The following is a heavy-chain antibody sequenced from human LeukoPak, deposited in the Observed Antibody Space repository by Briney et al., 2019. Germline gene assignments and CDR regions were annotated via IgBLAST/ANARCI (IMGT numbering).Heavy chain of an antibody. CDR1: GGSISSYY. J-gene: IGHJ5*02. Sequence: PSETLSLTCTVSGGSISSYYWSWIRQPPGKGLEWIGYIYYSGSTNYNPSLKSRVTISVDTSKNQFSLKLSSVTAADTAVYYCARDSGYSYGSNWFDPWGQGTLVTVSS. V-gene: IGHV4-59*08. CDR3: ARDSGYSYGSNWFDP. CDR2: IYYSGST. D-gene: IGHD5-18*01.